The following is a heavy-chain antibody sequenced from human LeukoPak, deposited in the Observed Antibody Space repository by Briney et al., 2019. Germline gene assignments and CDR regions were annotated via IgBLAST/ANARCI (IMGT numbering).Heavy chain of an antibody. Sequence: SETLSLTCTVSGGSISSGGYYWSWIRQHPGKGLEWIGYIYYSGSTYYNPFLKSRVTISVDTSKNQFSLKLSSVTAADTAVYYCARDVFSGFGYWGQGTLVTVSS. V-gene: IGHV4-31*03. CDR2: IYYSGST. CDR1: GGSISSGGYY. CDR3: ARDVFSGFGY. J-gene: IGHJ4*02. D-gene: IGHD6-19*01.